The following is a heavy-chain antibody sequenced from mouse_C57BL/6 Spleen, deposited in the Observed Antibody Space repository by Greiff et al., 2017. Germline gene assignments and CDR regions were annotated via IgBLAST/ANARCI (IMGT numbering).Heavy chain of an antibody. CDR3: ARNSNGYDDFDY. Sequence: QVQLQQSGPGLVQPSQCLSITCTVSGFSLASYGVHWVRQPPGTGLEWLGVIWSGGSTDYNAAFISSLSISKDNSKTQIFFIMISLLADDTAIYYSARNSNGYDDFDYWGQGTTRTVSS. CDR2: IWSGGST. D-gene: IGHD2-2*01. J-gene: IGHJ2*01. CDR1: GFSLASYG. V-gene: IGHV2-2*01.